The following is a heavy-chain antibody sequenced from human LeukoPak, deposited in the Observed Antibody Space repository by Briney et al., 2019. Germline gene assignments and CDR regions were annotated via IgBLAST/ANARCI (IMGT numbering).Heavy chain of an antibody. CDR2: IYYSGST. CDR3: ARVPFIAAAGTENWFDP. D-gene: IGHD6-13*01. J-gene: IGHJ5*02. Sequence: SETLSLTCTVSGGSISSYYWSWIRQPPGKGLEWIGYIYYSGSTNYNPSLKSRVTISVDTSKNQFSLKLSSVTAADTAVYYCARVPFIAAAGTENWFDPWGQRTLVTVSS. CDR1: GGSISSYY. V-gene: IGHV4-59*01.